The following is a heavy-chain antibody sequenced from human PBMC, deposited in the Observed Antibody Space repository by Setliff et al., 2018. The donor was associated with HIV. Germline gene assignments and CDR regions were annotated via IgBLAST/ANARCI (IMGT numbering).Heavy chain of an antibody. CDR2: IRSRAYGATT. CDR3: TSRHWTIVGAIHDAFDI. V-gene: IGHV3-49*04. Sequence: GGSLRLSCTASGFSFGDYPMSWVRQAPGKGLEWLGFIRSRAYGATTEYAASVKGRFTISRDDSKSIAYLLMSSLKTEDTAVYYCTSRHWTIVGAIHDAFDIWGQGTMVTVSS. J-gene: IGHJ3*02. CDR1: GFSFGDYP. D-gene: IGHD1-26*01.